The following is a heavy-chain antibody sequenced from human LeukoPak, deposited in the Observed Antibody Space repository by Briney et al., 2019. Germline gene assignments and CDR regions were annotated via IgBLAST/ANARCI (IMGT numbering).Heavy chain of an antibody. CDR1: GGSIGAYY. V-gene: IGHV4-59*08. CDR2: IYYTGST. J-gene: IGHJ5*02. Sequence: KPSETLSLTYTVSGGSIGAYYWSWIRQTPGKGLEWIGYIYYTGSTSYNPSLKSRVTLSVDTSNNQFSLKVKSVTAADTAVYYCARDYYDSSASINWFDLWGQGTLVTVSS. D-gene: IGHD3-22*01. CDR3: ARDYYDSSASINWFDL.